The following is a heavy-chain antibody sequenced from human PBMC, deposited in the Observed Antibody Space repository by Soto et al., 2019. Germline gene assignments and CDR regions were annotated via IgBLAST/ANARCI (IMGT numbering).Heavy chain of an antibody. V-gene: IGHV1-2*02. CDR1: GYTFTGYY. Sequence: ASVKVSCKASGYTFTGYYMHWVRQAPGQGLEWMGWINPNSGGTNYAQKFQGGVTMTRDTSISTAYMELSRLRSDDTAVYYCARDEGIAVAAKGAFDIWGQGTMVTVSS. CDR2: INPNSGGT. D-gene: IGHD6-19*01. CDR3: ARDEGIAVAAKGAFDI. J-gene: IGHJ3*02.